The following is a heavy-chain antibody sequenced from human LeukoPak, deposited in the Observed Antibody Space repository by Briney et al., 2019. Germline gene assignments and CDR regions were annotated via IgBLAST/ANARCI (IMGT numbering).Heavy chain of an antibody. J-gene: IGHJ5*02. CDR1: GGTFSSYA. V-gene: IGHV1-69*04. D-gene: IGHD3-10*01. CDR3: ARCRDRITRDSDGCDP. CDR2: IIPILGIA. Sequence: SVKVSCKASGGTFSSYAISWVRQAPGQGLEWMGRIIPILGIANYAQKFQGRVTITADKSTSTAYMELSSLRSEDTAVYYCARCRDRITRDSDGCDPWGQGTLVTVSS.